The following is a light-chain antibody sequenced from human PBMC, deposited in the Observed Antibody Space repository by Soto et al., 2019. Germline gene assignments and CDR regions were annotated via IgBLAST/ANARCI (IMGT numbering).Light chain of an antibody. CDR2: TAS. J-gene: IGKJ5*01. CDR1: QDISKW. Sequence: DIQMTQSPSSVSASVGDRVTITCRASQDISKWIAWYQQKPGRAPKLLIHTASTIQREVPSRFSVSGSGTDFTLNISSLQPEDFETYYCQEAYSFPVTFGLGTRLEIK. CDR3: QEAYSFPVT. V-gene: IGKV1D-12*01.